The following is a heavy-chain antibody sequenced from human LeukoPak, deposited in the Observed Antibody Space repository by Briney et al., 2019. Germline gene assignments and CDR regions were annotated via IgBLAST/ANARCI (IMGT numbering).Heavy chain of an antibody. V-gene: IGHV1-24*01. Sequence: ASVKVSCKASGGTFSSYAISWVRQAPGKGLEGMGGFNPEDGETIYAQKFQGRVTMTEDTSTDTAYMELRSLRFDDTAVYYCARDPSTGDWGYYYYYMDVWGKGTTVTVSS. J-gene: IGHJ6*03. CDR2: FNPEDGET. CDR3: ARDPSTGDWGYYYYYMDV. D-gene: IGHD7-27*01. CDR1: GGTFSSYA.